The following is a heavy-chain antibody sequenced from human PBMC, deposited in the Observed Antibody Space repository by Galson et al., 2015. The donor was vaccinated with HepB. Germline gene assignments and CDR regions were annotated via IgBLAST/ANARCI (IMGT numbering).Heavy chain of an antibody. V-gene: IGHV2-5*01. CDR2: INWNDDK. Sequence: VGWIRQPPGKALEWLAFINWNDDKRYNPSLKNRLTIIKDTFKNQVVLRMTNMDPADTATYYCARSLGLVGPYFDYWGQGSPITVSS. CDR3: ARSLGLVGPYFDY. J-gene: IGHJ4*02. D-gene: IGHD3/OR15-3a*01.